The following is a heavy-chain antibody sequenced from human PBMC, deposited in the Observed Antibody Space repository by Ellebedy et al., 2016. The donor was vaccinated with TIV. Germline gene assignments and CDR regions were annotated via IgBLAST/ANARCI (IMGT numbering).Heavy chain of an antibody. CDR2: MDYSGNG. D-gene: IGHD1-26*01. J-gene: IGHJ3*01. CDR1: GASISHYY. V-gene: IGHV4-59*08. Sequence: SETLSLTCTVSGASISHYYWSWIRQLPGKGPQWIGYMDYSGNGDYNPSLRSRITVSVDTSKSQSSLKLSSVTATDTALYYCAMWDENKRGFAVWGRGTMVTVSS. CDR3: AMWDENKRGFAV.